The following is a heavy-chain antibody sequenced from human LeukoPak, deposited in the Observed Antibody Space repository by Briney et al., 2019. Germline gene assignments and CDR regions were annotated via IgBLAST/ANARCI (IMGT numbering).Heavy chain of an antibody. D-gene: IGHD3-10*01. V-gene: IGHV1-24*01. Sequence: ASVKVSCTVSGYTLTELSMHWVRQAPGKGLEWMGGFDPEDGETIYAQKFQGRVTMTEDTSTDTAYMELSSLRSEDTAVYYCATGYYYGSGSRNWFDPWGQGTLVTVSS. CDR3: ATGYYYGSGSRNWFDP. J-gene: IGHJ5*02. CDR1: GYTLTELS. CDR2: FDPEDGET.